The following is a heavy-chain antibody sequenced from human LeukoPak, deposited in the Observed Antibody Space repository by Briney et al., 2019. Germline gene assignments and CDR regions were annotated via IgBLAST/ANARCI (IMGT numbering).Heavy chain of an antibody. CDR2: IGTAGEI. V-gene: IGHV3-13*01. Sequence: PGGSLRLSCAASGFTFSSYDIHWVRQATGKGLEWVSGIGTAGEIYYPGSVKGRFTISRENAKNSLYLQMNSLRAGDTAVYYCARVSPNTVTTLQYFDYWGQGTLVTVSS. J-gene: IGHJ4*02. D-gene: IGHD4-17*01. CDR1: GFTFSSYD. CDR3: ARVSPNTVTTLQYFDY.